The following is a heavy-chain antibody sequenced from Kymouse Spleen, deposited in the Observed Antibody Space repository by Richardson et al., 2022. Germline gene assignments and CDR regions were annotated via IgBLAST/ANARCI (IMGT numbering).Heavy chain of an antibody. J-gene: IGHJ6*02. V-gene: IGHV6-1*01. CDR3: ARGTMVRGVIVYYYGMDV. CDR2: TYYRSKWYN. D-gene: IGHD3-10*01. Sequence: QVQLQQSGPGLVKPSQTLSLTCAISGDSVSSNSAAWNWIRQSPSRGLEWLGRTYYRSKWYNDYAVSVKSRITINPDTSKNQFSLQLNSVTPEDTAVYYCARGTMVRGVIVYYYGMDVWGQGTTVTVSS. CDR1: GDSVSSNSAA.